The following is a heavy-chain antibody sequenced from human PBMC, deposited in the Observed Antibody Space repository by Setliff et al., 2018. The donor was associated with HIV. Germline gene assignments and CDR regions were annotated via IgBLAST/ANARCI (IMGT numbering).Heavy chain of an antibody. D-gene: IGHD6-19*01. CDR1: GFSIGNFYY. V-gene: IGHV4-39*01. CDR3: ATQRSFQRAFEAVAGSFDP. J-gene: IGHJ5*02. Sequence: SETLSLTCNVSGFSIGNFYYWAWIRQPPGKGLEWIGTMYYSGNTYHSPSLKSRVTITADSSKNQLSLKLTSVTAADTAVYYCATQRSFQRAFEAVAGSFDPWGQGILVTVSS. CDR2: MYYSGNT.